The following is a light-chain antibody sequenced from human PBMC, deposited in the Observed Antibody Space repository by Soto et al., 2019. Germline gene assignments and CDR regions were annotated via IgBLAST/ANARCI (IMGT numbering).Light chain of an antibody. CDR2: EVT. V-gene: IGLV2-14*03. CDR1: SSDVGGYNY. Sequence: QSALTQPASVSGFPGQSITISCTGTSSDVGGYNYVSWYQQHPGKAPKLMIYEVTYRPSGVSSRLSGSKSGNTASLTISGLQAEDEADYYCSSYTTSTTPWVFGGGTKFTVL. CDR3: SSYTTSTTPWV. J-gene: IGLJ3*02.